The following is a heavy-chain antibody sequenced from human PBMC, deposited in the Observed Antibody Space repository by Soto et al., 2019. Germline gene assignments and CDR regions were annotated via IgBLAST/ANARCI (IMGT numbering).Heavy chain of an antibody. CDR2: MNADGSEI. CDR1: GFTFNKHW. V-gene: IGHV3-7*05. Sequence: EVYLVESGGGLVQPGGSLRLSCAASGFTFNKHWMAWVRQAPGKGLEWVANMNADGSEIYYVDSVKGRFTISRDNAKNSLYLRMNSLRGEDTAVYYCVRDVNGGYFDLWGRGALVTVSS. CDR3: VRDVNGGYFDL. J-gene: IGHJ2*01.